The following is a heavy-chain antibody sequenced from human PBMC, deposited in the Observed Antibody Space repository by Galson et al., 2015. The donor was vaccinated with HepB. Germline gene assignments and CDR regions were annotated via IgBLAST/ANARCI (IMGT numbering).Heavy chain of an antibody. CDR2: ISYDGSNK. CDR3: ARGTDCSSTSCYFFDY. V-gene: IGHV3-30*04. Sequence: SLRLSCAASGFTFTSYAMHWVRQAPGKGLEWVAVISYDGSNKYYADSVKGRFTISRDNSKNTLYLQMNSLRAEDTAVYYCARGTDCSSTSCYFFDYWGQGTLVTVPS. J-gene: IGHJ4*02. D-gene: IGHD2-2*01. CDR1: GFTFTSYA.